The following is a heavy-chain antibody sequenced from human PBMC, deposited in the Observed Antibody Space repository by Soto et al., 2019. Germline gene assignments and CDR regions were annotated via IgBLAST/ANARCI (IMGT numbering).Heavy chain of an antibody. CDR1: GGSISSYY. J-gene: IGHJ6*02. CDR2: IYYSGST. CDR3: ARDRGVVVVPAAIAPYYYYGMDV. V-gene: IGHV4-59*01. D-gene: IGHD2-2*02. Sequence: PSETLSLTCTVSGGSISSYYWSWIRQAPGKGLEWIGYIYYSGSTNYNPSLKSRVTISVETSKNQFSLKRSSVTAADTAVYYWARDRGVVVVPAAIAPYYYYGMDVWGQGTTVTVSS.